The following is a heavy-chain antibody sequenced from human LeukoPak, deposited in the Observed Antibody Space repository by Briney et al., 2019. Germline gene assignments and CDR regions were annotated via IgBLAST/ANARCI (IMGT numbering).Heavy chain of an antibody. CDR1: GYSFSSYW. J-gene: IGHJ4*02. Sequence: GESLKISCKGSGYSFSSYWIAWVRQMPGKGLEWMGIVFPGASDTRYSPSFQGQVTISADKSISTAYLQWSSLKASDTAMYYCAIMTSYGGTSYFDYWGQGTPVTVSS. CDR2: VFPGASDT. CDR3: AIMTSYGGTSYFDY. V-gene: IGHV5-51*01. D-gene: IGHD4-23*01.